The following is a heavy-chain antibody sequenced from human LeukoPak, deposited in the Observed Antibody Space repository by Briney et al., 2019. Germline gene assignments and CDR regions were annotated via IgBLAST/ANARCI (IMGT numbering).Heavy chain of an antibody. CDR3: ARGNIVVVPAQHNWFDP. CDR1: GGSLSSGGYY. Sequence: SETLSLTCTVSGGSLSSGGYYWSWIRQHPGKGLEWIGYIYYSGSTYYNPSLKSRVTISVDTSKNQFSLKLSSVTAADTAVYYCARGNIVVVPAQHNWFDPWGQGTLVTVSS. D-gene: IGHD2-2*01. V-gene: IGHV4-31*03. CDR2: IYYSGST. J-gene: IGHJ5*02.